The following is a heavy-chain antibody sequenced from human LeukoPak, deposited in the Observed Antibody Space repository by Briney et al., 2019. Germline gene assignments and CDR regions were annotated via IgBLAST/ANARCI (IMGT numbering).Heavy chain of an antibody. Sequence: PSETLSLTCAVHGGSFSGYYWSWIRQPPGKGLEWIGEINHSGSTNYNPSLKSRVTISVDTSKNQFSLKLSSVTAADTAVYYCARSEYYYDSSGYFWGQGTLVTVSS. D-gene: IGHD3-22*01. CDR2: INHSGST. V-gene: IGHV4-34*01. CDR1: GGSFSGYY. J-gene: IGHJ4*02. CDR3: ARSEYYYDSSGYF.